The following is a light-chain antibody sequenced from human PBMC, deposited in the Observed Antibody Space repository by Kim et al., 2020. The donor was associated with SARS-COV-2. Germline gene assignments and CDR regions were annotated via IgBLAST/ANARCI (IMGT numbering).Light chain of an antibody. V-gene: IGKV3-15*01. Sequence: EIVMTQSPATLSVSPGERVTLSCRASQSVSSNLAWYQQKPGQAPRLLIYGASTRATGIPARFSGSRSGTEFTLTISSLQSEDFAVYFCQQYNNWPPLTLGGGTKVDIK. CDR1: QSVSSN. CDR2: GAS. J-gene: IGKJ4*01. CDR3: QQYNNWPPLT.